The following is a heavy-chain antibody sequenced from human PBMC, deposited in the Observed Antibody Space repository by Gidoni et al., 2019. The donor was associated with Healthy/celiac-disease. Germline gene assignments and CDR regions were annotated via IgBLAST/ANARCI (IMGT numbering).Heavy chain of an antibody. J-gene: IGHJ3*02. D-gene: IGHD3-22*01. CDR2: IRGSGGST. V-gene: IGHV3-23*01. Sequence: EVQLLESGGGLVQPGGSLRLSCAASGFTFRSYAMSWVRQAPGKGLEWVSAIRGSGGSTYYADSVKGRFTISRDNSKNTLYLQMNSLRAEDTAVYYCAKVGNYYDSSGWSAFDIWGQGTMVTVSS. CDR1: GFTFRSYA. CDR3: AKVGNYYDSSGWSAFDI.